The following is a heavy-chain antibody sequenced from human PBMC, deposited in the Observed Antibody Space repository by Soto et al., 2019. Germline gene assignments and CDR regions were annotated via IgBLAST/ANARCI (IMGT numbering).Heavy chain of an antibody. D-gene: IGHD3-3*01. J-gene: IGHJ6*02. CDR2: INPSGGST. V-gene: IGHV1-46*01. CDR3: ARDGKRITIFGVLQHHHGMDV. CDR1: GYTFTSYY. Sequence: ASVKVSCKASGYTFTSYYMHWVRQAPGQGLEWMGIINPSGGSTSYAQKFQGRVTMTRDTSTSTVYMELSSLRSEDTAVYYCARDGKRITIFGVLQHHHGMDVWGQATTVTVSS.